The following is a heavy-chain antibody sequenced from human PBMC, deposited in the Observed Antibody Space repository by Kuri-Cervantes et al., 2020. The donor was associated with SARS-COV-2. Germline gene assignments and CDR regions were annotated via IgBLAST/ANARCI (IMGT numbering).Heavy chain of an antibody. J-gene: IGHJ6*02. CDR2: ISSNGGST. CDR3: VKTLFPYCSGGSCSTPVIPRYGMDV. V-gene: IGHV3-64D*06. CDR1: GFTFSSYA. D-gene: IGHD2-15*01. Sequence: GESLKISCSASGFTFSSYAMHWVRQAPGKELEYVSAISSNGGSTYYADSVRGRFTISRDNSKNTLYLQMSSLRAEDTAVYYCVKTLFPYCSGGSCSTPVIPRYGMDVWGQGTTVTVSS.